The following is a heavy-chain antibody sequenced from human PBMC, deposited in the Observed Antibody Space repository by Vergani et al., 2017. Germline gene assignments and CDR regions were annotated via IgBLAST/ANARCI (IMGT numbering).Heavy chain of an antibody. V-gene: IGHV3-30*03. CDR1: GFSFSSHA. J-gene: IGHJ6*03. D-gene: IGHD3-10*01. CDR3: ARAGSVTAGSLQYNFYMDV. CDR2: ISNDGSKK. Sequence: QVQLAESGGGRVQPGRSLRLSCAASGFSFSSHAIHWVRQAPGKGLEWVAGISNDGSKKYYAYSVKGRFTISRDNSKNTLDLQMNSLRTQDTAVYYCARAGSVTAGSLQYNFYMDVWGKGTTVTVS.